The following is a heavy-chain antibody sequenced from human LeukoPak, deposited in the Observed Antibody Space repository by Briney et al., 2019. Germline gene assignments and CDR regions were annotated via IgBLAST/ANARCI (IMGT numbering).Heavy chain of an antibody. CDR1: GGSISSSSYY. CDR3: ARRNSGGYYLFFDY. D-gene: IGHD3-22*01. CDR2: IYYSGST. Sequence: SETLSLTCTVSGGSISSSSYYWGWIRQPPGKGLEWIGSIYYSGSTYYNPSLKSRVTISVDTSKNQFSLKLSSVTAADTAVYYCARRNSGGYYLFFDYWGQGTLVTVSS. J-gene: IGHJ4*02. V-gene: IGHV4-39*01.